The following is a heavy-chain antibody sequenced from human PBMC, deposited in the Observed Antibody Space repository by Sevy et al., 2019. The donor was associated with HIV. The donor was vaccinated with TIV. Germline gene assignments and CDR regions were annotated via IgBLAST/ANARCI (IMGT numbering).Heavy chain of an antibody. J-gene: IGHJ4*02. Sequence: SETLSLTCAVSGDSISSGGYSWNWIRQPPGKGLEWIGYMYHSGSTYSNPSLQSRVTISVDRSKNQFSLKLTSVTAADTTVYYCARGDPSNTFDYWGQGTLVTVSS. V-gene: IGHV4-30-2*01. CDR3: ARGDPSNTFDY. CDR2: MYHSGST. CDR1: GDSISSGGYS.